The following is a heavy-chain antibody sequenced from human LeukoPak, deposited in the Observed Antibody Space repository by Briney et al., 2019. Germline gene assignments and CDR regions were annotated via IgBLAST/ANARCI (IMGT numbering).Heavy chain of an antibody. CDR2: ISSGSLTL. V-gene: IGHV3-48*02. Sequence: GGSLRLSCAASGFTFSNFWMHWVRQAPGKGLEWVSYISSGSLTLYYADSVRGRFTISRDNAKNSLYLQMNSLRDEDTAVYYCARGDYGFDYWGQGTLVTVSS. D-gene: IGHD4-17*01. CDR3: ARGDYGFDY. CDR1: GFTFSNFW. J-gene: IGHJ4*02.